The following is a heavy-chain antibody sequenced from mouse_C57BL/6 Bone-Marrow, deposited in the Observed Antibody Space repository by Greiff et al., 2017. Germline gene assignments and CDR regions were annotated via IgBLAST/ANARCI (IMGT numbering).Heavy chain of an antibody. D-gene: IGHD2-10*01. CDR3: ARESYLLSFAY. J-gene: IGHJ3*01. CDR2: INPSTGGT. Sequence: EVQLVESGPELVKPGASVKISCKASGYSFTGYYMNWVKQSPEKSLEWIGEINPSTGGTTYNQKFKVKATLTVDKSSSTAYMQLRSLTSEDSAVYYGARESYLLSFAYWGQGTLVTVSA. V-gene: IGHV1-42*01. CDR1: GYSFTGYY.